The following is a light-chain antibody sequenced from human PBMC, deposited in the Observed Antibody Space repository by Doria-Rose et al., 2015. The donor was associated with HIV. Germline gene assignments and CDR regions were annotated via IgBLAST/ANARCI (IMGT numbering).Light chain of an antibody. Sequence: DIQMTQSPESLGVSLGERATLNCKSNQSLLYTSKNYLAWYQQKPGQPPKLLIYWASTRQSGVPARFSGSGSRTDFTLTISSLEAEDVAVYYCQQYYDTPSFGPGTTVDIK. CDR1: QSLLYTSKNY. V-gene: IGKV4-1*01. J-gene: IGKJ3*01. CDR3: QQYYDTPS. CDR2: WAS.